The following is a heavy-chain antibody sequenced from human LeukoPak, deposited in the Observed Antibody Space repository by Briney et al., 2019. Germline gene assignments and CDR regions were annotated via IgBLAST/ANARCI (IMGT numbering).Heavy chain of an antibody. CDR3: ARDFLGYSGYDSTYGYMDV. CDR1: GGSFSGYY. D-gene: IGHD5-12*01. J-gene: IGHJ6*03. CDR2: INHSGST. V-gene: IGHV4-34*01. Sequence: SETLSLTCAVYGGSFSGYYWSWIRQPPGKGLEWIGEINHSGSTNYNPSLKSRVTISVDTSKNQFSLQLSSVTPEDTAVYYCARDFLGYSGYDSTYGYMDVWGKGTTVTVSS.